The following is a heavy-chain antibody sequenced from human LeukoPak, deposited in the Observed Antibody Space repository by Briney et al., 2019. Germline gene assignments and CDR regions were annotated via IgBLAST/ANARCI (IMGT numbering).Heavy chain of an antibody. Sequence: SQTLSLTCTVSGGSISSGGYYWSWIRQPPGKGLEWIGYIYHSGSTYYNPSLKSRVTISVVRSKNQFSLKLSSVTAADTAVYYCASEVSPPSPVFGVVPRSGAFDIWGQGTMVTVSS. CDR2: IYHSGST. J-gene: IGHJ3*02. CDR1: GGSISSGGYY. D-gene: IGHD3-3*01. CDR3: ASEVSPPSPVFGVVPRSGAFDI. V-gene: IGHV4-30-2*01.